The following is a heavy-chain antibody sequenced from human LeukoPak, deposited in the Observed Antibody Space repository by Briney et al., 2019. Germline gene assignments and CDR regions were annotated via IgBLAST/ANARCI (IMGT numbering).Heavy chain of an antibody. CDR3: ASFYGSGSYFGDY. Sequence: PSETLSLTCTVSGGSISSYYWSWIRQPPGKGLEWIGYIYYSGSTNYNPSLKSRVTISVDTSKNQFSLKLSSVTAADTAVYYCASFYGSGSYFGDYWGQGTLVTVSS. J-gene: IGHJ4*02. CDR2: IYYSGST. V-gene: IGHV4-59*08. D-gene: IGHD3-10*01. CDR1: GGSISSYY.